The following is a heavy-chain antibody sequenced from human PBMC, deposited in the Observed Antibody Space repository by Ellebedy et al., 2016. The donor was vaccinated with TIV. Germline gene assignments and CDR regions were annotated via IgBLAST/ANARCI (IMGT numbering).Heavy chain of an antibody. CDR3: ARHQGYCSGGSCYSGGPFDI. D-gene: IGHD2-15*01. CDR1: GFTFSTYA. CDR2: LTNSGTST. V-gene: IGHV3-23*01. Sequence: GESLKISCAASGFTFSTYAMSWVRQAPGKGLEWVSGLTNSGTSTFYADSVKGRFTISRDNSKNTLFLQMNSLRAEDTAVYYCARHQGYCSGGSCYSGGPFDIWGQGTMVTVSS. J-gene: IGHJ3*02.